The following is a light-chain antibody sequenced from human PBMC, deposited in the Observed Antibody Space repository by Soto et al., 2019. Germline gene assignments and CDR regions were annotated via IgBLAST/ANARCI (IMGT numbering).Light chain of an antibody. V-gene: IGKV1-27*01. CDR2: AAS. CDR3: QKYNSALHT. CDR1: KGISNY. Sequence: DIQMTQSPSSLSASVGDRVTITCRASKGISNYLAWYQQKPGKVPKLLIYAASTLQSGVPSRFSGSGSGTDFTLTISSLQPEDVATYYCQKYNSALHTFGQGTKLEIK. J-gene: IGKJ2*01.